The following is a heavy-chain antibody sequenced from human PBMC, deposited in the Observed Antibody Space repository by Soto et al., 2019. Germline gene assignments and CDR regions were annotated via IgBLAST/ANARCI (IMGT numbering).Heavy chain of an antibody. CDR2: ISAYNGNT. D-gene: IGHD1-26*01. J-gene: IGHJ4*02. Sequence: QVQLVQSGAEVKKPGASVKVSCKASGYTFTSYGISWVRQAPGQGLEWMGWISAYNGNTNYAQNLQGRVTMTTDTSTSTAYIERRSLRSDYTAVYYCAREAIVGANVYYFDYWGQGTLVTVSS. CDR3: AREAIVGANVYYFDY. CDR1: GYTFTSYG. V-gene: IGHV1-18*01.